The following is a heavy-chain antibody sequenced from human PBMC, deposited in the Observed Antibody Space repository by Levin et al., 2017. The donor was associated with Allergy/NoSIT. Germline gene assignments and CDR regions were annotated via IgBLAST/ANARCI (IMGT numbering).Heavy chain of an antibody. CDR1: GDSIRSGYY. J-gene: IGHJ4*02. D-gene: IGHD2-8*01. V-gene: IGHV4-38-2*01. CDR3: ARTYSTNSFAMSY. CDR2: VFHSGTT. Sequence: SQTLSLPCAVSGDSIRSGYYYNWVRQPPGEGLEWIGTVFHSGTTYYNPSLKSRVTMSVDTSKKQFSLKLSSVTAADTAVYYCARTYSTNSFAMSYWGQGTLVTVSS.